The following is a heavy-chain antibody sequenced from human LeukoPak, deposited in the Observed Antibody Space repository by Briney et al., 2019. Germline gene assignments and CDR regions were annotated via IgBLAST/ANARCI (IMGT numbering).Heavy chain of an antibody. Sequence: GGSLRLSCEASGFTFSSYGMHWVRKAPGKGLEWVAVIWYDGSNKYYADSVKGRFTISRDNSKNTLYLQMNSLRAEDTAVYYCARGLASYYYGSGRPTPLDYWGQGTLVTVSS. D-gene: IGHD3-10*01. J-gene: IGHJ4*02. CDR2: IWYDGSNK. CDR1: GFTFSSYG. V-gene: IGHV3-33*01. CDR3: ARGLASYYYGSGRPTPLDY.